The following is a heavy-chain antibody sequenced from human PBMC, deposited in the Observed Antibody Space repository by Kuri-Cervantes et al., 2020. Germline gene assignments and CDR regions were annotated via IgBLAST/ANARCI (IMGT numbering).Heavy chain of an antibody. V-gene: IGHV4-30-4*01. CDR3: ARVVGYSSSWTFDYYYYMDV. CDR2: IYYSGST. J-gene: IGHJ6*03. D-gene: IGHD6-13*01. CDR1: GGSISSGDYY. Sequence: LRLSCTVSGGSISSGDYYWSWIRQPPGKGLEWIGYIYYSGSTYYNPSLKSRVTISVDTSKNQFSLKLSSVTAADTAVYYCARVVGYSSSWTFDYYYYMDVWGKGTTVTVSS.